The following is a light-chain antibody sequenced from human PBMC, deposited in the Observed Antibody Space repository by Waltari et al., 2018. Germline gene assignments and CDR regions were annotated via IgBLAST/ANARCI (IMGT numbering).Light chain of an antibody. CDR1: KLGNRF. V-gene: IGLV3-1*01. CDR3: QAWDSNTEV. Sequence: SYELTQPPSVSVSPGQTASITCSGDKLGNRFASWFQQKAGQSPVLVIYQDSRRPSGRPDRFSGSNSGNTATLTSSGPQPMDVADYYCQAWDSNTEVFCGRTKLTVL. CDR2: QDS. J-gene: IGLJ2*01.